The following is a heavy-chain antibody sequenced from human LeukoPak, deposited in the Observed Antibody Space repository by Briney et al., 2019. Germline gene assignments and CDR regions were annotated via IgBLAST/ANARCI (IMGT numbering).Heavy chain of an antibody. CDR1: GGSISSGGYY. V-gene: IGHV4-31*03. Sequence: PSETLSLTCTVSGGSISSGGYYWSWIRQHPGKGLEWIGYIYYSGSTYYNPSLKSRVTISVDTSKNQFSLKLSSVTAADTAVYYCARDREVVTANHWYFDLWGRGTLVTVSS. CDR3: ARDREVVTANHWYFDL. CDR2: IYYSGST. J-gene: IGHJ2*01. D-gene: IGHD2-21*02.